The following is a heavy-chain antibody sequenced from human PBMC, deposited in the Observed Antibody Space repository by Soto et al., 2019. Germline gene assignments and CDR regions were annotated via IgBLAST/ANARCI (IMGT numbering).Heavy chain of an antibody. CDR2: ISSGGGSP. CDR1: GFTFSDYA. J-gene: IGHJ4*02. Sequence: QLLESGGGLVQPGGSLRLSCAASGFTFSDYAMSWVRQAPGKGLEWVSSISSGGGSPYYADSVKGRFTISRNNSKNTLFLQMNSLRAEDTAVYYCAKGDGRIVPLHFDYWGQGTLVTVSS. D-gene: IGHD1-26*01. CDR3: AKGDGRIVPLHFDY. V-gene: IGHV3-23*01.